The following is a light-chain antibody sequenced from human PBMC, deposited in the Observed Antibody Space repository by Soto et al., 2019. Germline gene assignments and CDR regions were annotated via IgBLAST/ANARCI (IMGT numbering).Light chain of an antibody. CDR3: QRRSNWPLT. V-gene: IGKV3-11*01. Sequence: EIVLTQSPATLSLSPGERATLSCRASQSVSSYLAWYQQKPGQAPRLRIYDASNRATGIPARFSGSGSGTDFTLTIGSLAPGDIAVYYCQRRSNWPLTFGGGTKVEIK. CDR1: QSVSSY. CDR2: DAS. J-gene: IGKJ4*01.